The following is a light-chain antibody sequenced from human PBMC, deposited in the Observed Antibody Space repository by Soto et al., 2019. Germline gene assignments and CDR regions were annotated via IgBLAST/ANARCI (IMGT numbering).Light chain of an antibody. CDR1: SSDVGGYNY. Sequence: QSALTQPASVSGSPGQSITISCTGTSSDVGGYNYVSWYQHHPGKAPKLMIYEVSNRPSGVSNRFSGAKSGNTASLTISGIQAEDEADYYCSSYTSSRTLYVFGTGTKLTVL. CDR3: SSYTSSRTLYV. J-gene: IGLJ1*01. CDR2: EVS. V-gene: IGLV2-14*01.